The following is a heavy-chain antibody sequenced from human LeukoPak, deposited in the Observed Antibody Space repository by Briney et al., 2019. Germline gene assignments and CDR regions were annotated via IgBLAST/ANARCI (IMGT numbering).Heavy chain of an antibody. Sequence: GGSLRLSCAASGFTFSSYWMHRVRQAPGKGLVWVSRINSDGSSTSYADSVKGRFTISRDNAKNTLYLQMNSLRAEDTAVYYCARTYDSSGYYGDYWGQGTLVTVSS. CDR3: ARTYDSSGYYGDY. D-gene: IGHD3-22*01. CDR2: INSDGSST. V-gene: IGHV3-74*01. J-gene: IGHJ4*02. CDR1: GFTFSSYW.